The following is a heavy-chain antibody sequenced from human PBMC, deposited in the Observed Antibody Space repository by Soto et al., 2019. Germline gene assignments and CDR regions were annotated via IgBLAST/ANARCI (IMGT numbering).Heavy chain of an antibody. J-gene: IGHJ3*02. V-gene: IGHV3-48*02. CDR1: GFTFSSYS. CDR3: ARGGNSGRGAFDI. D-gene: IGHD1-26*01. CDR2: ISSSSSTI. Sequence: EVQLVESGGGWVQPGGSLRLSCAASGFTFSSYSMNWVRQAPGKGLEWVSYISSSSSTIYYADSVKGRFTISRDNAKNSLNLQMNSLRDEDTAVYYCARGGNSGRGAFDIWGQGTMVTVSS.